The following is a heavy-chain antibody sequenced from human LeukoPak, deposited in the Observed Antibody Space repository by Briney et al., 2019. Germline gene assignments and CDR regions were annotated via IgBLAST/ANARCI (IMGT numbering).Heavy chain of an antibody. V-gene: IGHV3-11*01. CDR3: ARSSRQKYYFDY. J-gene: IGHJ4*02. D-gene: IGHD2-2*01. CDR2: ISSSGGNI. CDR1: GFTFSDYF. Sequence: GGSLRLSCSGSGFTFSDYFMNWIRQTPGKGLEWVSYISSSGGNIKYADSVQGRFTISRDNSKNTLYLQMNSLRAEDTAVYYCARSSRQKYYFDYWGQGALVTVSS.